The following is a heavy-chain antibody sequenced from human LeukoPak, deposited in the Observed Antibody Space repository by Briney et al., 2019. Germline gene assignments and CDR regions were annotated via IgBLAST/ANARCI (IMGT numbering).Heavy chain of an antibody. CDR2: INAGNGNT. Sequence: ASVKVSCKASGYTFTSYAMHWVRQAPGQRLEWMGWINAGNGNTKYSQKFQGRVTITRDTSASTAYMELSSLRSEDTAVYYCARVHSSWYFLYFDYWGQGTLVTVSS. V-gene: IGHV1-3*01. D-gene: IGHD6-13*01. J-gene: IGHJ4*02. CDR1: GYTFTSYA. CDR3: ARVHSSWYFLYFDY.